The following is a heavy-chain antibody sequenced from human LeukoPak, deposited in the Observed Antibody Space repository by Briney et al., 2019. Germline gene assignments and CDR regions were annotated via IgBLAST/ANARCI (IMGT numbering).Heavy chain of an antibody. CDR3: ARDWDDSSGYCDY. J-gene: IGHJ4*02. V-gene: IGHV3-30-3*01. CDR2: VSYDGSNN. Sequence: GGSLRRSCAASGFTFSSYAMHWVRQAPGKGLEWVAVVSYDGSNNYYADSVKGRFTISRDNSKNTLYLQMNSLRAEDTAVYYCARDWDDSSGYCDYWGQGTLVTVSS. D-gene: IGHD3-22*01. CDR1: GFTFSSYA.